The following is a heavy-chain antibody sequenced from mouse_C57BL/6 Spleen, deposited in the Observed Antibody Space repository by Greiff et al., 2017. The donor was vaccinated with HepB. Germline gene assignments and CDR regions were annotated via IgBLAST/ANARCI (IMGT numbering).Heavy chain of an antibody. CDR2: ISSGSSTI. V-gene: IGHV5-17*01. J-gene: IGHJ2*01. CDR1: GFTFSDYG. Sequence: EVQVVESGGGLVKPGGSLKLSCAASGFTFSDYGMHWVRQAPEKGLEWVAYISSGSSTIYYADTVKGRFTISRDHAKNTLFLQMTSLRSEDTAMYYCAMEEDVTYFDYWGQGTTLTVSS. D-gene: IGHD2-13*01. CDR3: AMEEDVTYFDY.